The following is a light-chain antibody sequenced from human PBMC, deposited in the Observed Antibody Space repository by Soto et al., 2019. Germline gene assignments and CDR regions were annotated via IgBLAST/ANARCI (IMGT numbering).Light chain of an antibody. V-gene: IGKV3-15*01. Sequence: ETVMTQSPATLSVSPGERATLSCRASQSVNSNLAWYQQKLGQAPRVLIFGASTRATGIPARFSGSGSGTEFSLTINSLQSEDYAVYYCHQYDNWPQTFGQGTKVDI. J-gene: IGKJ1*01. CDR3: HQYDNWPQT. CDR2: GAS. CDR1: QSVNSN.